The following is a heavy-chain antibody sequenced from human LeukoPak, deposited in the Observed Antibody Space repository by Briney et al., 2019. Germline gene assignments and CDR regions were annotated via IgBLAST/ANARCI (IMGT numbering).Heavy chain of an antibody. CDR1: SYSISSGSY. D-gene: IGHD4-17*01. CDR2: IFHSGNS. J-gene: IGHJ4*02. Sequence: PSETLSLTCAVSSYSISSGSYWGWIRQSPGKGLEWVGSIFHSGNSYYNPSLKSRLTMSVDTSKNQFSLKLTSVTAADTALYYCARVTYVDDMLYQSFDYWGQGILVTVSS. V-gene: IGHV4-38-2*01. CDR3: ARVTYVDDMLYQSFDY.